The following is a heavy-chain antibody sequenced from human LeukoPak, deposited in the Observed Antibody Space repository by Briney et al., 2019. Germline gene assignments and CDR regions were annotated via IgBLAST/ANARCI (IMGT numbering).Heavy chain of an antibody. CDR1: GGTFSSYA. D-gene: IGHD1-1*01. CDR3: ARDSVGTTGSNWFAP. J-gene: IGHJ5*02. V-gene: IGHV1-69*06. Sequence: SVKVSCKASGGTFSSYAISWVRQAPGQGLEWMGGIIPIFGTANNAQKFQGRVTITADKSTSTAYMELSSLRSADTAVYYCARDSVGTTGSNWFAPWGQGTLATVSS. CDR2: IIPIFGTA.